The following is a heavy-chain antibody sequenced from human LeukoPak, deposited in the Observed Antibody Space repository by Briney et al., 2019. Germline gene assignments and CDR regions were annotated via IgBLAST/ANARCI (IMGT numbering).Heavy chain of an antibody. CDR1: GFTFSRYS. V-gene: IGHV3-21*01. CDR2: ISSSSSYI. Sequence: GGSLRLSCAASGFTFSRYSMNWVRQAPGKGLEWVSSISSSSSYIYYADSVKGRFTISRDNAKNSLYLQMNSLRAEDTAVYYCARDYYGSGSYTSWGQGTLVTVSS. CDR3: ARDYYGSGSYTS. D-gene: IGHD3-10*01. J-gene: IGHJ4*02.